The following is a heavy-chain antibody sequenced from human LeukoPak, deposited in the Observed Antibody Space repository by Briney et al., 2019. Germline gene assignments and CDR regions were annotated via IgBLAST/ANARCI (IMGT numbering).Heavy chain of an antibody. CDR2: IYYSGTT. CDR3: AKVSHTYYDILTGYYKPPPYYYGMDV. CDR1: GGSISSHY. J-gene: IGHJ6*02. V-gene: IGHV4-59*11. D-gene: IGHD3-9*01. Sequence: SETLSLTCTVSGGSISSHYWSWIRQPPGKGLEWIGYIYYSGTTNYNPSLKSRVTISVDTSKNQFSLKLSSVTAADTAVYYCAKVSHTYYDILTGYYKPPPYYYGMDVWGQGTTVTVSS.